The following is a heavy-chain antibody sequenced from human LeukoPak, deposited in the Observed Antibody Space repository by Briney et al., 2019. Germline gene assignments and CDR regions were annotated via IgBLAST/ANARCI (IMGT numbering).Heavy chain of an antibody. CDR3: AREGNSGAFDI. CDR1: GGTFSSYA. Sequence: GASVKVSCKASGGTFSSYAISWVRQAPGQGLEWMGRIIPILGIANYAQKFQGRVTMTRNTSISTAYMELSILRSEDTAVYYRAREGNSGAFDIWGQGTMVTVSS. V-gene: IGHV1-69*04. J-gene: IGHJ3*02. D-gene: IGHD4-23*01. CDR2: IIPILGIA.